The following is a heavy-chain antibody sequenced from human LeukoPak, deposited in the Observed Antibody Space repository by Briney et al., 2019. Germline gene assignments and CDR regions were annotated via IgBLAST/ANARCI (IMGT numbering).Heavy chain of an antibody. CDR1: GFTFSSHG. J-gene: IGHJ6*03. CDR2: SSSIGGRT. D-gene: IGHD5-12*01. Sequence: PGGSLRLSCAASGFTFSSHGMNWVRQAPGKGLEWVSGSSSIGGRTYYADSVKGRFTVTRDNSRNTLHLQMNSLRAEDTAVYYCAREHSGYDFPGRDYYYMDVWGKGTTVTVSS. V-gene: IGHV3-23*01. CDR3: AREHSGYDFPGRDYYYMDV.